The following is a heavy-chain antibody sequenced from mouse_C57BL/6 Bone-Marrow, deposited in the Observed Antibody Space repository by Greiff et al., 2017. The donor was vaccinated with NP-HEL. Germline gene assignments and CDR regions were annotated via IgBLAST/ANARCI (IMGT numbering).Heavy chain of an antibody. V-gene: IGHV1-69*01. D-gene: IGHD2-3*01. CDR3: ARWGWLPGYFDY. Sequence: QVQLQQPGAELVMPGASVKLSCKASGYTFTSYWMHWVKQRPGQGLEWIGEIDPSDSYTNYNQTFKGKSTLTVDQSSSTAYMQLSSLTSEDSAVYYCARWGWLPGYFDYWGQGTTLTVSS. CDR1: GYTFTSYW. CDR2: IDPSDSYT. J-gene: IGHJ2*01.